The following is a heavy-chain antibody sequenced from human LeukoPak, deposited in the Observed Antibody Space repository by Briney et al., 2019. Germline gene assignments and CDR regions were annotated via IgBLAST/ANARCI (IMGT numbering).Heavy chain of an antibody. Sequence: SETLSLTCTVSGGSISSYYWSWIRQPPGKGLEWIGCIYYSGSTNYNPSLKSRVTISVDTSKNQFSLKLSSVTAADTAVYYCARFQLERRTLNWFDPWGQGTLVTVSS. V-gene: IGHV4-59*01. D-gene: IGHD1-1*01. CDR1: GGSISSYY. CDR2: IYYSGST. J-gene: IGHJ5*02. CDR3: ARFQLERRTLNWFDP.